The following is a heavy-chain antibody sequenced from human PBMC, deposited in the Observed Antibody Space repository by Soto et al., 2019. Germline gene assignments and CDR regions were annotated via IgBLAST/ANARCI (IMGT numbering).Heavy chain of an antibody. CDR2: IYWDGDE. CDR1: GFSLSTSGVA. J-gene: IGHJ4*02. Sequence: QITLKESGPTLVKPTQTLTLTCTFAGFSLSTSGVAVAWIRQPPGKALEWLALIYWDGDERYSPSLVSRLTITKDTSKNQVVLTMTNMDPVHTATYYCAHAKPQPREYFFDYWGQGTLVTVSS. D-gene: IGHD1-1*01. V-gene: IGHV2-5*02. CDR3: AHAKPQPREYFFDY.